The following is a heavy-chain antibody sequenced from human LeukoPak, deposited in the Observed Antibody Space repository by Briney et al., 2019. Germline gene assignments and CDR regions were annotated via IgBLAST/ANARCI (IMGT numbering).Heavy chain of an antibody. V-gene: IGHV3-7*01. CDR2: IKYDGSEK. CDR3: ARGGTTFEH. CDR1: GFTFSVSW. D-gene: IGHD1-1*01. Sequence: GGSLRLSCAASGFTFSVSWMSWVRQAPGKGLEWVANIKYDGSEKYYVDSVKGRFTISRDNAKNSLYLQMNSLRAEDTAVYYCARGGTTFEHWGQGTLVTVSS. J-gene: IGHJ4*02.